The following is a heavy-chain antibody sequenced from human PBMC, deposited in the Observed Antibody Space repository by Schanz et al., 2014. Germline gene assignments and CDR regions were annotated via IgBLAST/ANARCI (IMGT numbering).Heavy chain of an antibody. V-gene: IGHV3-48*01. CDR2: ISGSGGDT. J-gene: IGHJ4*02. CDR3: ARSRGFDSIFDF. CDR1: GFTFRSYS. Sequence: EVQLVESGGSLVQPGGSLRLSCAASGFTFRSYSMNWVRQAPGQGLECVSTISGSGGDTYPADSVKGRFTISRDNAKNSLYLQMNSLRAEDTAVYYCARSRGFDSIFDFWGRGTLVTVSS. D-gene: IGHD5-12*01.